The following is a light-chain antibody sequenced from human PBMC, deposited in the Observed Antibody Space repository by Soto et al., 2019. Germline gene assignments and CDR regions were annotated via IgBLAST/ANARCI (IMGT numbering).Light chain of an antibody. CDR1: SSNIGSNP. CDR2: SIY. J-gene: IGLJ2*01. CDR3: AAWDDSLNGVI. Sequence: QSVLTQPPSASGTPGQSVTISCSGSSSNIGSNPVNWYQQLPGTAPKLLLNSIYQRPSGVPDRFSGSKSGTSASLAISGLQSEDEADYYCAAWDDSLNGVIFGGGTKVTVL. V-gene: IGLV1-44*01.